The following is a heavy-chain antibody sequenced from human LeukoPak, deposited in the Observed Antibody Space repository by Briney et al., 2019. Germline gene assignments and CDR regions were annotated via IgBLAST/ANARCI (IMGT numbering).Heavy chain of an antibody. V-gene: IGHV3-7*02. D-gene: IGHD6-19*01. CDR1: GFTFSSYW. J-gene: IGHJ4*02. CDR3: ARAGHSSGWPYYFDY. Sequence: GGSLRLSCAASGFTFSSYWMSWVRQTPGKGLEWVANIKQDGSEKYYVDSVKGRFTISRDNSKNTLYLQMDSLRADDTAVYYCARAGHSSGWPYYFDYWGQGTLVTVSS. CDR2: IKQDGSEK.